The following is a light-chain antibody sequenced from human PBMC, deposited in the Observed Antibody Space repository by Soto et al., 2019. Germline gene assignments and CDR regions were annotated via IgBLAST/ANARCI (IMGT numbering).Light chain of an antibody. CDR2: DAS. CDR3: QQYNSYS. CDR1: QSISSW. V-gene: IGKV1-5*01. Sequence: DIQMTQSPSTLSASVGDRVTIPCRASQSISSWLAWYQQTPGKATKLLIYDASSLESGVPSRFSGSGSGTEFALTISSLQPDDFATYYCQQYNSYSFGQGTKVDI. J-gene: IGKJ1*01.